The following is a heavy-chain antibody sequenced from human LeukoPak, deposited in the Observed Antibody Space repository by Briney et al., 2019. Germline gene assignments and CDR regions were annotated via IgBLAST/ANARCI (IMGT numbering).Heavy chain of an antibody. D-gene: IGHD6-19*01. V-gene: IGHV3-9*01. CDR1: GFTFDDYA. CDR3: AKDPSTQWLYDAFDI. J-gene: IGHJ3*02. Sequence: PGGSLRLSCAASGFTFDDYAMHWVRQAPGKGLEWVSGISWNSGSIGYADSVKGRFTISRDNAKNSLYLQMNSLRAEDTALYYCAKDPSTQWLYDAFDIWGQGTMVTVSS. CDR2: ISWNSGSI.